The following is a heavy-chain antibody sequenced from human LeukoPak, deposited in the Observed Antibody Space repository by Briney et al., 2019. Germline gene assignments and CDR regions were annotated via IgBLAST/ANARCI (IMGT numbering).Heavy chain of an antibody. CDR3: ARRLTQYDCFDP. V-gene: IGHV6-1*01. J-gene: IGHJ5*02. CDR1: GDSVSSNSVT. Sequence: SQTLSLTCAISGDSVSSNSVTWNWIRQSPSRGLEWLGRTYYRSTWYNDYAVSVRGRITVNPDTSKNQFSLHQNSVTPEDTAVYYCARRLTQYDCFDPWGQGILVTVSS. D-gene: IGHD2-2*01. CDR2: TYYRSTWYN.